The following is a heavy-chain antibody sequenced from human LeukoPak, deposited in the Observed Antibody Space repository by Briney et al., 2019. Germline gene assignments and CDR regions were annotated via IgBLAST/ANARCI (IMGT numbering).Heavy chain of an antibody. Sequence: KPSETLSLTCTVSGVSISTYYWSWIRQPPEKGLEWIGYVFYSGSTNYNPSLESRVTISLDTSKNQFTLKLSSVTAADTAVYYCAREGSGWDPFDYWGRGTLVTVSS. V-gene: IGHV4-59*01. CDR1: GVSISTYY. D-gene: IGHD6-19*01. CDR2: VFYSGST. J-gene: IGHJ4*02. CDR3: AREGSGWDPFDY.